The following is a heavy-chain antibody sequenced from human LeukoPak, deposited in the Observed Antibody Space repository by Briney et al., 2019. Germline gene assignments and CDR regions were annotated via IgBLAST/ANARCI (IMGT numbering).Heavy chain of an antibody. CDR3: ARGFQAAADHYYYYGMDV. CDR1: GGTFSSYA. V-gene: IGHV1-69*04. Sequence: SVKVSYKASGGTFSSYAISWVRQAPGQGLEWMGRIIPILGIANYAQKFQGRVTITADKSTSTAYMELSSLRSEDTAVYYCARGFQAAADHYYYYGMDVWGQGTTVTVSS. D-gene: IGHD6-13*01. J-gene: IGHJ6*02. CDR2: IIPILGIA.